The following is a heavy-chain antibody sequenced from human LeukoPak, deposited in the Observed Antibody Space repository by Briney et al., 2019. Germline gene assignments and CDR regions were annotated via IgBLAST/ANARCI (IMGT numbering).Heavy chain of an antibody. CDR3: ASEYEGTSYFDH. CDR2: INPSGDNT. D-gene: IGHD3-16*01. V-gene: IGHV1-46*02. Sequence: ASVKVSCKASGYTFNRHYMHWVRQAPGQGLEWMGLINPSGDNTWSAQKFKGRVTMTRDTSTSTVYMELSSLRSEDTALYYCASEYEGTSYFDHWGRGALVTVSS. CDR1: GYTFNRHY. J-gene: IGHJ4*02.